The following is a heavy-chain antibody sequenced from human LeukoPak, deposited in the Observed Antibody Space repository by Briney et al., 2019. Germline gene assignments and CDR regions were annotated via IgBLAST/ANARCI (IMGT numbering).Heavy chain of an antibody. Sequence: ASVKVSCKASGYTFTRYGISWVRQAPGQGLEWMGWISAYNGNTNYAQKLQGRVTMTTDTSTSTAYMELRSLRSDDTAVYYCARVMRYYDSFDYWGQGTLVTVSS. D-gene: IGHD3-22*01. CDR1: GYTFTRYG. J-gene: IGHJ4*02. CDR3: ARVMRYYDSFDY. CDR2: ISAYNGNT. V-gene: IGHV1-18*01.